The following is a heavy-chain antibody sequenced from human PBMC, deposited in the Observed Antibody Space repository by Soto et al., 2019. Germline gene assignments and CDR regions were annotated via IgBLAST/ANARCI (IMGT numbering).Heavy chain of an antibody. Sequence: GGSLRLSCTASGFTFGDYAMSWFRQAPGKGLEWVGFIRSKAYGGTTEYAASVKGRFTISRDDSKSIAYLQMNSLKTEDTAVYYCTRDRVPIAARPVYDYWGQGTLVTVSS. J-gene: IGHJ4*02. CDR3: TRDRVPIAARPVYDY. D-gene: IGHD6-6*01. CDR2: IRSKAYGGTT. CDR1: GFTFGDYA. V-gene: IGHV3-49*03.